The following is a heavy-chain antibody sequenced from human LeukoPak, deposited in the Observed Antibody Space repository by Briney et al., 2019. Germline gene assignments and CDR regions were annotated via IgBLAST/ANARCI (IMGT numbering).Heavy chain of an antibody. CDR1: GYTFTSYG. D-gene: IGHD1-7*01. CDR3: ARVFELTGTTGGDY. J-gene: IGHJ4*02. CDR2: INPNSGGT. V-gene: IGHV1-2*02. Sequence: GASVKVSCKASGYTFTSYGISWVRQAPGQGLEWMGWINPNSGGTNYAQKFQGRVTMTRDTSISTAYMELSRLRSDDTAVYYCARVFELTGTTGGDYWGQGTLVTVSS.